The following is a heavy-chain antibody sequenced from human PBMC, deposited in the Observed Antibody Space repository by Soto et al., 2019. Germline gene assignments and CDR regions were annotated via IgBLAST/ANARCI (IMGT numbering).Heavy chain of an antibody. V-gene: IGHV3-73*01. Sequence: GWALRLACEPAVFTFIGYDMQWVRQASGKGLEWVGRIRSKANSYATAYAASVKGRFTISRDDSKNTAYLQMNSLKTEDTAVYYCAKGSHYDFWSGYLTNFDYWGQGTLVTVPQ. CDR3: AKGSHYDFWSGYLTNFDY. D-gene: IGHD3-3*01. CDR1: VFTFIGYD. J-gene: IGHJ4*02. CDR2: IRSKANSYAT.